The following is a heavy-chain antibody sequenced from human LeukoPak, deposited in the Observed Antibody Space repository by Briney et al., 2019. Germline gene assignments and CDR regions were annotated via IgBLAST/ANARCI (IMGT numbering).Heavy chain of an antibody. Sequence: GASVKVSCKASGYTFTGYYMHWVRQAPGQGREWMGLINPNSGVKNYAQKFQGRVTMTRDTSIPTAYMDVNRLRSDDTAVYYCARDRISVAGPDYWGQGTLVTVSS. CDR2: INPNSGVK. V-gene: IGHV1-2*02. J-gene: IGHJ4*02. CDR3: ARDRISVAGPDY. CDR1: GYTFTGYY. D-gene: IGHD6-19*01.